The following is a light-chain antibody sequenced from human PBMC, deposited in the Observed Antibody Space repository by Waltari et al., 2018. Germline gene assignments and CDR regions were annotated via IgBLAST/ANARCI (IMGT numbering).Light chain of an antibody. J-gene: IGLJ2*01. CDR1: SSDVGGYNY. CDR3: SSYTSSSTVV. V-gene: IGLV2-14*01. CDR2: DVS. Sequence: QSALTQPASMSGSPGQSITISCTGTSSDVGGYNYVPWYQQHPGKAPKLMIYDVSKGPSGVFNPFSGSKSGTTASLTISGLQAEDEADYYCSSYTSSSTVVFGGGTKLTVL.